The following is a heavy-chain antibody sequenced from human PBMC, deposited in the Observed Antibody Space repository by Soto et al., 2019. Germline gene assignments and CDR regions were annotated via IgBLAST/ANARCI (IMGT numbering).Heavy chain of an antibody. Sequence: SQTLSLTCAISGDSVSSNSAAWNWIRQSPSRGLEWLGRTYYRFKWYNDYAVSVKSRITIIPDTSKNQFSLQLNSVTPVDTAVYYCARDFRQRGWFDPWGQGTLVTVSS. D-gene: IGHD6-25*01. V-gene: IGHV6-1*01. CDR3: ARDFRQRGWFDP. CDR1: GDSVSSNSAA. J-gene: IGHJ5*02. CDR2: TYYRFKWYN.